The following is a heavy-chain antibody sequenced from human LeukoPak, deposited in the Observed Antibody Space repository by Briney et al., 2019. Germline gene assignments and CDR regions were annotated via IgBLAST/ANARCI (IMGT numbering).Heavy chain of an antibody. J-gene: IGHJ4*02. CDR2: IRYDGSNK. V-gene: IGHV3-30*02. CDR1: GFTFSSYG. CDR3: AKEAYSSGWYWLDY. Sequence: GGTLRLSCAASGFTFSSYGMHWVRQAPGKGLEWVAFIRYDGSNKYYADSVKGRFTISRDNSKNTLYLQMNSLRAEDTAVYYCAKEAYSSGWYWLDYWGQGTLVTVSS. D-gene: IGHD6-19*01.